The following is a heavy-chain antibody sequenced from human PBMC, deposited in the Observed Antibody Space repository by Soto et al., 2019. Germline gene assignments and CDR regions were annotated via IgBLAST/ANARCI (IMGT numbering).Heavy chain of an antibody. CDR3: AKLLVTQMPYYYYGLDV. Sequence: EVQLLESGGGLVQPGGSLRLSCGVSGFTFSNYAMSWVRQAPGKGLEWVSAINIGGDTTYYADSVKGRFTMSRDNSENTLYLQMNSLRAEDTAVYYCAKLLVTQMPYYYYGLDVWGQGTTVTVSS. J-gene: IGHJ6*02. CDR1: GFTFSNYA. CDR2: INIGGDTT. V-gene: IGHV3-23*01. D-gene: IGHD2-21*02.